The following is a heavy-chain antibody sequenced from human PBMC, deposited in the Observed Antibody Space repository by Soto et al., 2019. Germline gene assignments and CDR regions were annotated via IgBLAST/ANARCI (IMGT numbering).Heavy chain of an antibody. D-gene: IGHD4-17*01. CDR2: IYSGGST. CDR1: GFTVSSNY. Sequence: EVQLVETGGGLIQPGGSLRLSCAASGFTVSSNYMSWVRQAPGKGLEWVSVIYSGGSTYYADSVKGRFTISRDNSKNTLDLQMNSLRAEDTAVYYCARGTTVTQGLDYWGQGTLVTVSS. J-gene: IGHJ4*02. V-gene: IGHV3-53*02. CDR3: ARGTTVTQGLDY.